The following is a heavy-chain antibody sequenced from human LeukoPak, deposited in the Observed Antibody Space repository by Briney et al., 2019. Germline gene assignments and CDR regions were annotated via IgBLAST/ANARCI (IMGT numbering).Heavy chain of an antibody. Sequence: PGGSLRLSCAASGFTFSSYAMHWGRQAPGKGLEWVAVISYDGSNKYYADSVKGRFTISRDNSKNTLYLQMNSLRAEDTAVYYCARDGLGYCSGGSCFEVHYFDYWGQGTLVTVSS. CDR2: ISYDGSNK. J-gene: IGHJ4*02. CDR3: ARDGLGYCSGGSCFEVHYFDY. D-gene: IGHD2-15*01. V-gene: IGHV3-30*04. CDR1: GFTFSSYA.